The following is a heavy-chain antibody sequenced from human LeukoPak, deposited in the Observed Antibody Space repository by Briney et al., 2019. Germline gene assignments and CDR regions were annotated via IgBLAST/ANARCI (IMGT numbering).Heavy chain of an antibody. CDR3: AREAYSGYDYSVRLFDP. J-gene: IGHJ5*02. V-gene: IGHV3-66*01. Sequence: GGSLRLSCAASGFTVSSNYMSWVRQAPGKGLEWVSVIYSGGPTYYADSVKGRFTISRDNSKNTLYLQMNSLRVEDTAVYYCAREAYSGYDYSVRLFDPWGQGTLVTVSS. CDR2: IYSGGPT. CDR1: GFTVSSNY. D-gene: IGHD5-12*01.